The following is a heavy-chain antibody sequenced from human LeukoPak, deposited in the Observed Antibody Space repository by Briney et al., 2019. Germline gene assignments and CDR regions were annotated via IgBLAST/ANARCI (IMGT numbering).Heavy chain of an antibody. CDR3: ARGPTYQPIDF. V-gene: IGHV4-39*02. CDR1: GGSISSGNNY. CDR2: IHYSGTT. Sequence: SETLSLTCTVSGGSISSGNNYWGWIRQPPGKGLQWIASIHYSGTTFYNPSPKSRVTISLDTSKNHSSLKLSSVTATDTAVYYCARGPTYQPIDFWGQGTLVTVSS. D-gene: IGHD2-2*01. J-gene: IGHJ4*02.